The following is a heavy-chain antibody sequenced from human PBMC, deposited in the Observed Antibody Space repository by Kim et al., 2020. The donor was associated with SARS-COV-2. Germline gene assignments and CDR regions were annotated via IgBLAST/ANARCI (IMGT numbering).Heavy chain of an antibody. CDR1: GFTFSDYY. Sequence: GGSLRLSCAASGFTFSDYYMSWIRQAPGKGLEWVSYISSSSSYTNYADSVKGRFTISRDNAKNSLYLQMNSLRAEDTAVYYCARGGLAYYDSSRYGMDVWGQGTTVTVSS. D-gene: IGHD3-22*01. J-gene: IGHJ6*02. CDR2: ISSSSSYT. CDR3: ARGGLAYYDSSRYGMDV. V-gene: IGHV3-11*06.